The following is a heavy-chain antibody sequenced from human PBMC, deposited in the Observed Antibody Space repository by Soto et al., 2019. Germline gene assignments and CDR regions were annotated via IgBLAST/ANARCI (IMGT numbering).Heavy chain of an antibody. D-gene: IGHD2-15*01. V-gene: IGHV4-34*01. CDR3: AFNSRRYCSGGRCSPGYYIDV. CDR2: INHSGST. Sequence: SETLSLACAVYGGSFSGYYWSWIRQPPGKGLEWIGEINHSGSTNYNPSLKSRVTISVDTSKNQFSLKLSSVTAADTAVYYCAFNSRRYCSGGRCSPGYYIDVWGKGTTVTVSS. J-gene: IGHJ6*03. CDR1: GGSFSGYY.